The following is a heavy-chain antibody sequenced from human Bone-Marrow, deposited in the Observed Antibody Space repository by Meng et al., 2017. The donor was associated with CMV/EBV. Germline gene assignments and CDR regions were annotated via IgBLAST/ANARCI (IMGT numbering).Heavy chain of an antibody. CDR2: ISYDGSNK. D-gene: IGHD4-23*01. Sequence: GESLKISCAAPGFTFSSYAMHWVRQAPGKGLEWVAVISYDGSNKYYADSVKGRFTISRDNSKNTLYLQMNSLRAEDTAVYYCARSMTMVVTPAYWGQGTLVTVSS. CDR1: GFTFSSYA. V-gene: IGHV3-30*04. CDR3: ARSMTMVVTPAY. J-gene: IGHJ4*02.